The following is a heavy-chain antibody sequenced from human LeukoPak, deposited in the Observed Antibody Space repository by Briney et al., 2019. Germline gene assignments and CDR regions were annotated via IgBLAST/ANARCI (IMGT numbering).Heavy chain of an antibody. CDR1: GFTFSKAW. Sequence: GGSLRLSCAASGFTFSKAWMSWVRQAPGKGLEGVSAISGSGDKTFYAESVRGRFTISRDNSRNTLYLQMNSLRAEDTAVYYCAKDLNYGFDSWGQGTLVTV. V-gene: IGHV3-23*01. J-gene: IGHJ4*02. D-gene: IGHD3-10*01. CDR2: ISGSGDKT. CDR3: AKDLNYGFDS.